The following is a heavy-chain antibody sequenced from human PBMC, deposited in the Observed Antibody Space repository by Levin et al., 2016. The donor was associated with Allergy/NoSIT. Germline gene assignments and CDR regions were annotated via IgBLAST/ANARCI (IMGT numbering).Heavy chain of an antibody. J-gene: IGHJ4*02. CDR2: IYYSGST. CDR3: ARGCYSYGFWYFDY. Sequence: WIRQPPGKGLEWIGYIYYSGSTNYNPSLKSRVTISVDTSKNQFSLKLSSVTAADTAVYYCARGCYSYGFWYFDYWGQGTLVTVSS. D-gene: IGHD5-18*01. V-gene: IGHV4-59*01.